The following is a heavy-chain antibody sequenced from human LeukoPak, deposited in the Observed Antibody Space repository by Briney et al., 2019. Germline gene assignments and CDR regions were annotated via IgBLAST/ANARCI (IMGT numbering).Heavy chain of an antibody. D-gene: IGHD1-26*01. J-gene: IGHJ3*02. Sequence: SQTLSLTCTVSGGSISIYYWNWIRQPPGKGLEWIGYIYYSGTTNYNPSLKSRVTISVDTSKKQFSLKLSSVTAADTASYYCARYIVSYPHDAFDIWGQGTMVTVSS. CDR2: IYYSGTT. CDR1: GGSISIYY. V-gene: IGHV4-59*01. CDR3: ARYIVSYPHDAFDI.